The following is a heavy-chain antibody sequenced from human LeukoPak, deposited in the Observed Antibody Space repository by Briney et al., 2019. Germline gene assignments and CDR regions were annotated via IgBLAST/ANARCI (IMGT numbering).Heavy chain of an antibody. CDR2: IYYSGST. CDR3: ASQTFEEKKYYFDY. Sequence: SETLSLTCTVSGGSISSYYWSWIRQPPGKGLEWIGYIYYSGSTNYNPSLKSQVTISVDTSKNQFSLKLSSVTAADTAVYYCASQTFEEKKYYFDYWGQGTLVTVSS. V-gene: IGHV4-59*01. J-gene: IGHJ4*02. CDR1: GGSISSYY.